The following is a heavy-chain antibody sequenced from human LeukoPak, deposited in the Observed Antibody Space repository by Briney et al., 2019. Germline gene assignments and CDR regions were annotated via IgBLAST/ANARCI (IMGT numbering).Heavy chain of an antibody. Sequence: SETLSLTCTVSGGSISSYYWSWIRQPAGKGLEWIGRIYTSGSTNYNPSLKSRVTMSVDTSKNQFSLKLSSVTAADTAVYYCARSVEVGATTYLDYWGQGTLVTVSS. J-gene: IGHJ4*02. CDR1: GGSISSYY. V-gene: IGHV4-4*07. D-gene: IGHD1-26*01. CDR3: ARSVEVGATTYLDY. CDR2: IYTSGST.